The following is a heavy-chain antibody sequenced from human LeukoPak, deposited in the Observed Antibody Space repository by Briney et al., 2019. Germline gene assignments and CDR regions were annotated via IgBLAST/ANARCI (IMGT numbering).Heavy chain of an antibody. J-gene: IGHJ4*02. CDR3: AKVTVTMKVVVIERYFDY. V-gene: IGHV3-23*01. CDR2: ISGSGGST. D-gene: IGHD3-22*01. Sequence: PGGSLRLSCAASGFTFSSYAMSWVRQAPGKGLEWVSAISGSGGSTYYADSVKGRFTISRDNSKNTLYLQMNSLRAEDTAVYYCAKVTVTMKVVVIERYFDYWGQGTLVTVSS. CDR1: GFTFSSYA.